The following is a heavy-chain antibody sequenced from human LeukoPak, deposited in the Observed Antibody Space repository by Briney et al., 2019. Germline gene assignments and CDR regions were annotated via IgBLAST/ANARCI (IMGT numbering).Heavy chain of an antibody. D-gene: IGHD6-6*01. V-gene: IGHV3-74*01. J-gene: IGHJ5*02. CDR2: INSDGSST. CDR3: ARDAAARPS. CDR1: GFTFNNSW. Sequence: GGSLRLSCAASGFTFNNSWMHWVRQAPGKGLLWVSGINSDGSSTSSADSVKGRFTISRDNAKNTLYMQMNSLRAEDTAVYYCARDAAARPSWGQGTLVTVSS.